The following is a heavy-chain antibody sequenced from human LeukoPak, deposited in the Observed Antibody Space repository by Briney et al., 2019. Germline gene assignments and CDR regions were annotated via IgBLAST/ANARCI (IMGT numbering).Heavy chain of an antibody. D-gene: IGHD6-13*01. CDR3: ARGPWAAAGGSIDGLDI. CDR2: IYPGGST. J-gene: IGHJ3*02. CDR1: GFTVSSNY. Sequence: PSGGSLRLSCAAPGFTVSSNYMSWVRQAPGKGLEWVSVIYPGGSTYYADSVKGRFTISRHNSENTLDLQMNSLRVEDTAVYYCARGPWAAAGGSIDGLDIWGQGTMVTVSS. V-gene: IGHV3-53*04.